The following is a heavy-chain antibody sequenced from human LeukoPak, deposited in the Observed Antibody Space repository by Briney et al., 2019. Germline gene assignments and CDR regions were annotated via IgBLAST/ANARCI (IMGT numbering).Heavy chain of an antibody. CDR2: INSDGSST. D-gene: IGHD4-17*01. V-gene: IGHV3-74*01. Sequence: GGSLRLSCAASGFTFSSYWMHWVRQAPGKGLVWVSRINSDGSSTSYADSVKGRFTISRDNAKNTLYLQMNSLRAEDTAVYYCARDSGDYRWDEYFQHWGQGTLVTVSS. CDR1: GFTFSSYW. CDR3: ARDSGDYRWDEYFQH. J-gene: IGHJ1*01.